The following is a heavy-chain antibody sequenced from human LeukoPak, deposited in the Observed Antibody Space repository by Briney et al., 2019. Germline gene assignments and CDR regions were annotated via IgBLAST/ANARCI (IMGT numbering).Heavy chain of an antibody. CDR1: GLTFSTSG. J-gene: IGHJ4*02. V-gene: IGHV3-21*06. D-gene: IGHD1-14*01. Sequence: GGSLRLCCTAAGLTFSTSGFNCVRQAPGEGQEWVASIGPTGSDRYHADSIKGRFTISRDNANNFLYLQMNSLRAEDTAVYYCATETNGRHYDYWGQGTLLTVSS. CDR2: IGPTGSDR. CDR3: ATETNGRHYDY.